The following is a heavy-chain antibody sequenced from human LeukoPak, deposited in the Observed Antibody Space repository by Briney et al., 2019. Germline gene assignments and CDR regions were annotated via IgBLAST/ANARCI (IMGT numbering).Heavy chain of an antibody. CDR3: ARGGDYYGSGIPFDF. D-gene: IGHD3-10*01. V-gene: IGHV4-34*01. J-gene: IGHJ4*02. CDR2: INYSGNT. Sequence: SETLSLTCAVYGGSFSGYYWTWIRQPPGKGLEWIGEINYSGNTNYNPSLKSRVTISIETSKNQFSLNLNSVTAADTAVYYCARGGDYYGSGIPFDFWGQGTLVTVSS. CDR1: GGSFSGYY.